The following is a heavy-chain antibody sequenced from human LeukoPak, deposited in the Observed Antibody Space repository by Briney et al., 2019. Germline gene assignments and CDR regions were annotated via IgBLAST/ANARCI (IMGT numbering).Heavy chain of an antibody. CDR1: GFTFSRYS. J-gene: IGHJ3*02. V-gene: IGHV3-21*01. CDR2: ISISSNYI. CDR3: ARGSRLGVVGRDAFDI. Sequence: AGGSLRLSCAASGFTFSRYSMNWVRQAPGKGLEWVSSISISSNYIYYADSVKSRFTISRDNAKNSLYLQVNSLRAEDTAVYYCARGSRLGVVGRDAFDIWGQGTMVTVSS. D-gene: IGHD3-3*01.